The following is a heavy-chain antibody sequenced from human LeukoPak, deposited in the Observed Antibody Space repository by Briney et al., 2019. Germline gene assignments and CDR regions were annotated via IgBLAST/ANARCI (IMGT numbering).Heavy chain of an antibody. J-gene: IGHJ3*02. Sequence: ASVKVSCKASGGTFSSYAISWVRQAPGQGLEWMGGIIPIFGTANYAQKFQDRVTMTRDTSTSTIYMELSSLRSEDTAVYYCARVEQHAGKRGAFEIWGQGTMVTVSS. D-gene: IGHD4-23*01. CDR3: ARVEQHAGKRGAFEI. CDR1: GGTFSSYA. CDR2: IIPIFGTA. V-gene: IGHV1-69*05.